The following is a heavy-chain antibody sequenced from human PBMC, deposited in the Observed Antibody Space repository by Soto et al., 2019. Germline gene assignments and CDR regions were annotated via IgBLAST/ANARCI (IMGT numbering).Heavy chain of an antibody. CDR1: GYTFTNYG. Sequence: ASVKVSCKASGYTFTNYGITWVRQAPGQGLEWMGWISAYNGDTHYTQRLQGRVTMTTDTSTSTAYMELRGLRSDDTAVYYCARGRQLVGYFYYYMDVWCKGTSGTGSS. J-gene: IGHJ6*03. CDR2: ISAYNGDT. V-gene: IGHV1-18*01. CDR3: ARGRQLVGYFYYYMDV. D-gene: IGHD6-6*01.